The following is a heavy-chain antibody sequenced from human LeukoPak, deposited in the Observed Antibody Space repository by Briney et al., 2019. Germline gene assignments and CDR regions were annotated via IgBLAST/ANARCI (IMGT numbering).Heavy chain of an antibody. D-gene: IGHD3-16*01. CDR2: ISWNSGSI. CDR1: GFTFDDYA. J-gene: IGHJ4*02. CDR3: AKDMSRGGFDY. V-gene: IGHV3-9*03. Sequence: GRSLTLSCAASGFTFDDYAMHWVRQAPGKGLEWVSGISWNSGSIGYADSVKGRFTISRDNAKNSLYLQMNSLRAEDMALYYCAKDMSRGGFDYWGQGTLVTVSS.